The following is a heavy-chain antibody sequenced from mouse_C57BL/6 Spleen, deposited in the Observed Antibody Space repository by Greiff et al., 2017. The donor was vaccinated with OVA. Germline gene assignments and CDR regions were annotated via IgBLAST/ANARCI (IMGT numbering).Heavy chain of an antibody. CDR3: TRDRGYGSSYGAMDY. CDR1: GFTFSSYA. D-gene: IGHD1-1*01. CDR2: ISSGGDYI. V-gene: IGHV5-9-1*02. Sequence: EVKVVESGEGLVKPGGSLKLSCAASGFTFSSYAMSWVRQTPEQRLEWVAYISSGGDYIYYADTVKGPFTISRDNARNTLYLQMSSLKSEDTAMYYCTRDRGYGSSYGAMDYWGQGTSVTVSS. J-gene: IGHJ4*01.